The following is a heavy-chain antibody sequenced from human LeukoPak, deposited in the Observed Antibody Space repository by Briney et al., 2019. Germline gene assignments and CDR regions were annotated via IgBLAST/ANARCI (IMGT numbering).Heavy chain of an antibody. CDR2: IDPSDSYT. Sequence: GESLRISCQGSGYRFSSYWISWVRQMPAKGLEWMARIDPSDSYTNYSPSFQGHVTISADKSISTAYLQWSSLKASDTAMYYCARHYPRDGYNVKYFDYWGQGTLVTVSS. D-gene: IGHD5-24*01. V-gene: IGHV5-10-1*01. J-gene: IGHJ4*02. CDR1: GYRFSSYW. CDR3: ARHYPRDGYNVKYFDY.